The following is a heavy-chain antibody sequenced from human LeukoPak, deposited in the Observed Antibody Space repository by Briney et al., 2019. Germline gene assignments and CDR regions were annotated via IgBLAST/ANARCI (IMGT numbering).Heavy chain of an antibody. CDR1: GFTFSTFA. CDR2: VSGGDSRT. V-gene: IGHV3-23*01. J-gene: IGHJ6*03. CDR3: AKDLDYMDV. Sequence: GGSLRLSCAASGFTFSTFAMGWVRQAPGKGLEWVSGVSGGDSRTYYADSVKGRFTISRDNSKNTLYLQMNSLRAEDTAVYYCAKDLDYMDVWGKGTTVTVSS.